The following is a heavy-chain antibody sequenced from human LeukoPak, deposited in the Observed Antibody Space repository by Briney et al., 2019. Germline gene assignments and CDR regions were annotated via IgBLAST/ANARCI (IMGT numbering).Heavy chain of an antibody. Sequence: ASVKVSCKASGYTFTTYGISWVRQAPGQGVEWMGWISAYNGNTNYAQKFQGRVTMTTDTSTSTIYMELRSLRSDDTAVYYCARDLYSGSYGPLFDCWGQGTLVTVSS. CDR1: GYTFTTYG. J-gene: IGHJ4*02. CDR3: ARDLYSGSYGPLFDC. V-gene: IGHV1-18*01. D-gene: IGHD1-26*01. CDR2: ISAYNGNT.